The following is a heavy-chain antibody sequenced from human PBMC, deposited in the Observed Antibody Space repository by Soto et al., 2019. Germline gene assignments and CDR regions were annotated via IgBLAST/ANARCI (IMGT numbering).Heavy chain of an antibody. V-gene: IGHV3-23*01. J-gene: IGHJ4*02. Sequence: EVQLLESGGGLVQPGGSLRLSCVASGFTFKNYDMRWVRQAPGKGLEWVSGISGSGAITYYADSVRGRFTISRDNSKNTLYLQLNSLGAEDTAIYYCATDRQFRSYYESAGHYNNWGQGTLVTVSS. CDR1: GFTFKNYD. CDR2: ISGSGAIT. D-gene: IGHD3-9*01. CDR3: ATDRQFRSYYESAGHYNN.